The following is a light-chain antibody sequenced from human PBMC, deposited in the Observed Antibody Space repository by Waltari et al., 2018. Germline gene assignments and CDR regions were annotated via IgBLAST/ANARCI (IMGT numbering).Light chain of an antibody. Sequence: PVRTPSSDASAFLVTSVTPTCTLSGGNSRYVIACQQQQPGKARRYLMKVGSGGRFYKGSGVLDRFSGSSAGSDRYLTISNLQPEDEADYYCETWDSNTHGVFVGGTKVIVL. CDR1: GGNSRYV. CDR2: VGSGGRF. CDR3: ETWDSNTHGV. V-gene: IGLV4-60*03. J-gene: IGLJ2*01.